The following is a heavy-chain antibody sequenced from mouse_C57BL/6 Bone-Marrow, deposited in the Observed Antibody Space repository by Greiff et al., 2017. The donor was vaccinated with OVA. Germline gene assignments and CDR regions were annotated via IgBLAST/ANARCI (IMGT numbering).Heavy chain of an antibody. D-gene: IGHD2-4*01. Sequence: VQLQQSGPELVKPGASVKISCKASGYAFSSSWMNWVKQRPGKGLEWIGRIYPGDGDTNYNGKFKGKATLTADKSSSTAYMQLSSLTSEDSAVYFCAPHYDYDGFDYWGQGTTLTVSS. CDR1: GYAFSSSW. V-gene: IGHV1-82*01. CDR3: APHYDYDGFDY. CDR2: IYPGDGDT. J-gene: IGHJ2*01.